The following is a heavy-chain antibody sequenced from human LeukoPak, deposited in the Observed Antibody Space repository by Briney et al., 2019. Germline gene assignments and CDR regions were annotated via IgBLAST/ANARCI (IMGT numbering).Heavy chain of an antibody. CDR1: GGSFSGYF. CDR3: ARYGSGSYDAFDI. Sequence: SETLSLTCAVYGGSFSGYFWSWILQPPGKGLEWIGYIYYSGSTNYNPSLKSRVTISVDTSKNQFSLKLSSVTAADTAVYYCARYGSGSYDAFDIWGQGTMVTVSS. D-gene: IGHD3-10*01. V-gene: IGHV4-59*01. J-gene: IGHJ3*02. CDR2: IYYSGST.